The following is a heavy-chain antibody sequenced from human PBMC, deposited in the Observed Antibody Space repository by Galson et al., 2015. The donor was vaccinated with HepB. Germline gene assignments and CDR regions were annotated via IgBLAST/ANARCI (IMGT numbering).Heavy chain of an antibody. CDR1: GFRLSTHW. CDR3: ARDSAGIGLDY. Sequence: SLRLSCAASGFRLSTHWMRWVRQAPGKGLEWVANIKQDGSVKSYEDSVKGRFTISRDNAKNSLYLQMNSLRAEDTAVYYCARDSAGIGLDYWGQATLVAVSS. V-gene: IGHV3-7*01. J-gene: IGHJ4*01. CDR2: IKQDGSVK.